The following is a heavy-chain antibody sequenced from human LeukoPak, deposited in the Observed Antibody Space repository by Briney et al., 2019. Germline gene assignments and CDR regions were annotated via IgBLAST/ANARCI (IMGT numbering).Heavy chain of an antibody. Sequence: SETLSLTCAVYGGSFSGYYWSWIRQPQGKGLEWIGEINHSGGTKYNPSLKSRVTISVDTSKNQFSLKLSSVTAADTAMYYCARVKDPGGYYYYYYMDVWGKGTTVTVSS. V-gene: IGHV4-34*01. CDR1: GGSFSGYY. D-gene: IGHD3-16*01. J-gene: IGHJ6*03. CDR2: INHSGGT. CDR3: ARVKDPGGYYYYYYMDV.